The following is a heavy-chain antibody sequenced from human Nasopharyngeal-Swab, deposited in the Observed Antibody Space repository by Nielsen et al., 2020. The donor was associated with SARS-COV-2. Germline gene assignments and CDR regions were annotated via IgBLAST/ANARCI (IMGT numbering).Heavy chain of an antibody. V-gene: IGHV4-34*01. D-gene: IGHD3-9*01. CDR2: INHSGST. CDR3: ARVTGYYYYYMDV. J-gene: IGHJ6*03. Sequence: PGKGLEWIGEINHSGSTNYNPSLKSRVTISVDTSKNQFSLKLSSVTAADTAVYYCARVTGYYYYYMDVWGKGTTVT.